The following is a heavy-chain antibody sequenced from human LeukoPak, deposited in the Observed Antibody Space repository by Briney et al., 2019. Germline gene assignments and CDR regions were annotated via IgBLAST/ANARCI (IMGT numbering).Heavy chain of an antibody. J-gene: IGHJ4*02. V-gene: IGHV4-39*07. D-gene: IGHD1-26*01. CDR3: AREPSGIVGATGLGY. CDR2: IYYSGST. CDR1: GGSISCSSYY. Sequence: PSETLSLTCTISGGSISCSSYYWGWIRQPPGKGLEWIGSIYYSGSTYYNPSLKSRVTISVDTSKNQFSLKLSSVTAADTAVYYCAREPSGIVGATGLGYWGQGTLVTVSS.